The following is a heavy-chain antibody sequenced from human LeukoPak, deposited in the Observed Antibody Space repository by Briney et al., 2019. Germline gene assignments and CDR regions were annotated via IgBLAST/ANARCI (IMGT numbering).Heavy chain of an antibody. CDR1: GYTFTGYY. Sequence: ASVKVSCKASGYTFTGYYMHWVRQAPGQGLEWMGWINPNSGGTNYAQKFQGRVTMTRDTSISTAYMELSRLRSEDTAVYYCARGDVKVTGKAYYYYYYYMDVWGKGTTVTVSS. D-gene: IGHD2-21*02. V-gene: IGHV1-2*02. CDR3: ARGDVKVTGKAYYYYYYYMDV. CDR2: INPNSGGT. J-gene: IGHJ6*03.